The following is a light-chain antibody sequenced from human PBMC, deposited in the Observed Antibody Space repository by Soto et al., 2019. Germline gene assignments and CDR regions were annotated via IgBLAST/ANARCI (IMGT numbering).Light chain of an antibody. J-gene: IGLJ1*01. CDR3: TSYAGGNNV. Sequence: QSVLTQPPSASGSPGQSVTISCTGTSSDVGADNYVSWYQQYPGKVPKLMVYEVNNRPSGVPDRFSGSKSGNTASLTVSGLQAEDEADYYCTSYAGGNNVFGTGTKVTVL. V-gene: IGLV2-8*01. CDR2: EVN. CDR1: SSDVGADNY.